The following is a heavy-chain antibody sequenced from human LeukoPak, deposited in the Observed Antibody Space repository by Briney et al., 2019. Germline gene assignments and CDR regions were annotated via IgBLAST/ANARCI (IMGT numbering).Heavy chain of an antibody. Sequence: GGSLRLSCAASGFTFSSYAMSWVRQAPGKGLEWVSAISGSGGSTYYADSVKGRFTISRDNSKNTLYLQMNSLRAEDTAVYYCAKDEVGGYYDFWSGYGSNWFDPWGQGTLVTVSS. V-gene: IGHV3-23*01. CDR3: AKDEVGGYYDFWSGYGSNWFDP. CDR1: GFTFSSYA. CDR2: ISGSGGST. J-gene: IGHJ5*02. D-gene: IGHD3-3*01.